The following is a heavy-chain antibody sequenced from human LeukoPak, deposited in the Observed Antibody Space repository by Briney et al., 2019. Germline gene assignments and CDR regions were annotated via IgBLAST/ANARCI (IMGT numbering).Heavy chain of an antibody. CDR3: ARAPGIATAGTHFDF. J-gene: IGHJ4*02. CDR1: GGSLSSYY. Sequence: SETLSLTCTVSGGSLSSYYWSWIRQPPGKGLEWIGYIYYSGSAKYNPSLKSRVTISVDTSKNQFSLKLSSVTAGDTAVYYCARAPGIATAGTHFDFWGQGTLVTVSS. V-gene: IGHV4-59*01. D-gene: IGHD6-13*01. CDR2: IYYSGSA.